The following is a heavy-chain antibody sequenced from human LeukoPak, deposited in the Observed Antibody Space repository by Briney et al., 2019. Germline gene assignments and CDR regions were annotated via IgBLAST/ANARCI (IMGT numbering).Heavy chain of an antibody. CDR2: FKSKDDGGTT. V-gene: IGHV3-15*01. D-gene: IGHD3-16*01. Sequence: GGSLRLSCVASGFTFSDYYMSWVRQAPGKGLEWVGRFKSKDDGGTTDYAAPVKGRFTISRDDSKNTLFLQMNSLNTEDTAVYYCTTHGGDYWGQGTLVTVSS. CDR1: GFTFSDYY. J-gene: IGHJ4*02. CDR3: TTHGGDY.